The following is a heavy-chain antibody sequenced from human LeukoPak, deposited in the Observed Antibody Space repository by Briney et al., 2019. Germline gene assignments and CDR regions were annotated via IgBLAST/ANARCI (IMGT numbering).Heavy chain of an antibody. CDR2: IYGGGST. V-gene: IGHV3-53*01. D-gene: IGHD6-19*01. Sequence: PGGSLRLSCAASGFTVSSNYMSWVRQAPGKGLEWVSVIYGGGSTYYADSVKGRFTISRDNSKNTLYLQMNSLRAEDTAVYYCAREIAVAAAYYFDYWGQGTLVTVSS. CDR1: GFTVSSNY. J-gene: IGHJ4*02. CDR3: AREIAVAAAYYFDY.